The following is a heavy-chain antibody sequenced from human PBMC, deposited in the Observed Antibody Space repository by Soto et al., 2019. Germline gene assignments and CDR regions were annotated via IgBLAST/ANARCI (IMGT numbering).Heavy chain of an antibody. CDR2: IIPIFGTP. CDR1: GGIFSTYA. D-gene: IGHD3-10*01. V-gene: IGHV1-69*01. J-gene: IGHJ4*02. Sequence: QVQLVQSGAEVKKPGSSVKISSKASGGIFSTYAISWLRQAPGQGLAWMGGIIPIFGTPNYAQRFQGRVTITADESTSTAYMELSRLRSEDTAVYYCARDRDDYGSGNYYNRIDFWGQGTLVTVSS. CDR3: ARDRDDYGSGNYYNRIDF.